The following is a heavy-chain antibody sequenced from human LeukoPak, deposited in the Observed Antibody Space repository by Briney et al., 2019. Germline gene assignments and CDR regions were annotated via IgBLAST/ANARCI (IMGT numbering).Heavy chain of an antibody. D-gene: IGHD6-13*01. J-gene: IGHJ5*02. CDR2: ISAYNGNT. CDR3: ARDIVGYSSSWYDWFDP. Sequence: ASVKVSCKASGYTFTSYYMHWVRQAPGQGLEWMGSISAYNGNTNYAQKLQGRVTMTTDTSTSTAYMELRSLRSDDTAVYYCARDIVGYSSSWYDWFDPWGQGTLVTVSS. V-gene: IGHV1-18*04. CDR1: GYTFTSYY.